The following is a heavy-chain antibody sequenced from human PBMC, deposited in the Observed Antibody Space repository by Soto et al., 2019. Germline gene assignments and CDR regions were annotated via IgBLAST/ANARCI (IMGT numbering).Heavy chain of an antibody. CDR1: GDSISSSNYH. Sequence: SESLSLTCTVSGDSISSSNYHWGWIRQPPGKGLEWIGSVYYSGSTYYNPSLKSRVTISIDASKNQFSLNLNSVTATDTAVYYCARHRGPTGPNYWGQGTLVTVSS. V-gene: IGHV4-39*01. D-gene: IGHD3-10*01. CDR2: VYYSGST. J-gene: IGHJ4*02. CDR3: ARHRGPTGPNY.